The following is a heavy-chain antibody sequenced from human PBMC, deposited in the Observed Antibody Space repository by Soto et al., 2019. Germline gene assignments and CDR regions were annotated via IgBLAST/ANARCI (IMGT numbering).Heavy chain of an antibody. CDR2: IVPVFGTP. CDR1: GGVFSNYA. J-gene: IGHJ5*02. CDR3: ASGSHYLSTGYYFDN. V-gene: IGHV1-69*13. D-gene: IGHD3-22*01. Sequence: ASVKVSCKASGGVFSNYALTWVRQAPGQGLEWVGGIVPVFGTPNYAPKFQGRVTVTADESTRTGYMELTSLTSEDTAIYYRASGSHYLSTGYYFDNWGQGTLVTVSS.